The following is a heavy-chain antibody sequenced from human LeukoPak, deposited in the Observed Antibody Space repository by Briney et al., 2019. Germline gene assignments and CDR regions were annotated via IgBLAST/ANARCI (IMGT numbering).Heavy chain of an antibody. CDR3: AREKVVPAALTVGDAFDI. CDR1: GGSFSGYY. CDR2: INHSGST. J-gene: IGHJ3*02. D-gene: IGHD2-2*01. V-gene: IGHV4-34*01. Sequence: SETLSLTCAVYGGSFSGYYWSWIRQPPGKGLEWIGEINHSGSTNYNPSLKSRVTISVDTSKNQFSLKLSSVTAADTAVYYCAREKVVPAALTVGDAFDIWGQGTMVTVSS.